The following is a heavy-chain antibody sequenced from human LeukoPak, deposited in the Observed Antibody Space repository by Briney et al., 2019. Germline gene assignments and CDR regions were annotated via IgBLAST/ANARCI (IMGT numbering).Heavy chain of an antibody. CDR1: GGSISSGGYS. CDR2: IYHSGST. Sequence: PSQTLSLTCAVSGGSISSGGYSWSWIRQPPGKGLEWIGYIYHSGSTYYNPSLKSRVTISVDRSKNQFSLKLSSVTAADTAVYYCARPGRGGRDGYSVDYWGQGTLVTVSS. CDR3: ARPGRGGRDGYSVDY. D-gene: IGHD5-24*01. J-gene: IGHJ4*02. V-gene: IGHV4-30-2*01.